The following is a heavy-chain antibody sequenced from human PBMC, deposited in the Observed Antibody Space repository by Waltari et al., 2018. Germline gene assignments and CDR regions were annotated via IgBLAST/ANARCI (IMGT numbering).Heavy chain of an antibody. CDR1: GFSLSTSGVR. D-gene: IGHD3-3*01. V-gene: IGHV2-5*01. Sequence: QITLKESGPTLVKPTQTLTLTCTFSGFSLSTSGVRVGWIRQPPGQALEWLALIHWNDDKRYSPSLKSRLTITKDTSKNQVVLTMTNMDPVDTATYYCAHRLPQYYDFWSGYYTEGYFDLWGRGTLVTVSS. J-gene: IGHJ2*01. CDR3: AHRLPQYYDFWSGYYTEGYFDL. CDR2: IHWNDDK.